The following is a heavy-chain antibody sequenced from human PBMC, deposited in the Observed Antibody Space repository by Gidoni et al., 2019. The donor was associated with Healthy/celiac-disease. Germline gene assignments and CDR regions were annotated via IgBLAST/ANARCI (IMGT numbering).Heavy chain of an antibody. CDR2: INHSGST. Sequence: QVQLQQWGAGLLKPSETLSLTCAVYGGSFSGYYWSWIRQPPGKGLEWIGEINHSGSTNYNPSLKSRVTISVDTSKNQFSLKLSSVTAADTAVYYCARGRSRRCSSTSCYPFDYWGQGTLVTVSS. V-gene: IGHV4-34*01. CDR1: GGSFSGYY. CDR3: ARGRSRRCSSTSCYPFDY. J-gene: IGHJ4*02. D-gene: IGHD2-2*01.